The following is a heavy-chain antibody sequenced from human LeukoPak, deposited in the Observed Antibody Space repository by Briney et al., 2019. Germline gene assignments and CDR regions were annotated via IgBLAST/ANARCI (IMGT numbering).Heavy chain of an antibody. CDR1: GYTFTSYD. Sequence: ASVRVSCKASGYTFTSYDISWVRQATGQGLEWMGWMNPISGNTGYAQKFQGRVTMTRSTSISTAYMELSSLRSDDTAVYYCARRSLRYFDWLLTSLDYYYGMDVWGQGTTVTVSS. V-gene: IGHV1-8*01. CDR3: ARRSLRYFDWLLTSLDYYYGMDV. J-gene: IGHJ6*02. D-gene: IGHD3-9*01. CDR2: MNPISGNT.